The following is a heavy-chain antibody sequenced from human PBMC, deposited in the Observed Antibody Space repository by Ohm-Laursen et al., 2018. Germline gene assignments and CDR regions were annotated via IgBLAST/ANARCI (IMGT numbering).Heavy chain of an antibody. D-gene: IGHD2-15*01. Sequence: SDTLSLTCTVSGGSIGDYYWTWIRQPAGKGLEWIGRINTRGSTNYNPSLKSRVTMSVDTSKNQFSLKLSSVTAADTAMYYCARMEYCSGNTCYSDSWGQGTLVTVSS. CDR1: GGSIGDYY. CDR2: INTRGST. CDR3: ARMEYCSGNTCYSDS. J-gene: IGHJ4*02. V-gene: IGHV4-4*07.